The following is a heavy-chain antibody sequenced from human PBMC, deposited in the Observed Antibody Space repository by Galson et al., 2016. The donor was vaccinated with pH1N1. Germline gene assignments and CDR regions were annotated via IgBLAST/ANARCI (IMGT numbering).Heavy chain of an antibody. J-gene: IGHJ4*02. CDR1: GGSVSSGHYY. Sequence: ETLSLTCNVSGGSVSSGHYYWSWIRQFPGKGLEWIGYSFYSGTTKYNPSLENRVVISLDTPKNQCTLKLTSVSAADTAVYYCARKRPYDFWGGYFDSWGQGILVTVSS. D-gene: IGHD3-3*01. V-gene: IGHV4-61*01. CDR2: SFYSGTT. CDR3: ARKRPYDFWGGYFDS.